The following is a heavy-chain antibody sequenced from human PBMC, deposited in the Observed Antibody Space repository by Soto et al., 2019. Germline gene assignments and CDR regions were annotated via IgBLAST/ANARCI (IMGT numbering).Heavy chain of an antibody. V-gene: IGHV1-18*01. J-gene: IGHJ6*03. CDR2: ISAYNGNT. D-gene: IGHD2-2*01. Sequence: ASVKVSCKASGYTFTSYGISWVRPAPGQGFEWMGWISAYNGNTNYAQKLQGRVTMTTDTSTSTAYMELRSLRSDDTAVYYCARDTRGIVVVPAASLDVWGKGTTVTV. CDR3: ARDTRGIVVVPAASLDV. CDR1: GYTFTSYG.